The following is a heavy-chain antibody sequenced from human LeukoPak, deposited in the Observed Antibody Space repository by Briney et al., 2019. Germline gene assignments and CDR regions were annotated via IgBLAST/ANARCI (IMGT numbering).Heavy chain of an antibody. V-gene: IGHV4-59*12. CDR1: GGSISSYY. D-gene: IGHD5-18*01. CDR2: IYYSGST. Sequence: SETLSLTCTVSGGSISSYYWSWIRQPPGKGLEWIGYIYYSGSTNYNPSLKSRVTISVDTSKDQFSLKLSSVTAVDTAVYYCARNSGYSYGGFDIWGQGTMVTVSS. J-gene: IGHJ3*02. CDR3: ARNSGYSYGGFDI.